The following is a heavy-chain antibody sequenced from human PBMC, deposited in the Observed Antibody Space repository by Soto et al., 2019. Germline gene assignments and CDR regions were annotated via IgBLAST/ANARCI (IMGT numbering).Heavy chain of an antibody. CDR1: GINFRSFA. CDR3: AQLALWFGEFGRGY. D-gene: IGHD3-10*01. Sequence: EVHLSESGGGVTQPGGSLRLSCAAPGINFRSFAMSWVRQAPGKGLQWVASISNNADATYYADSVKGRFHISRDNSKKTVFLEVNSLRVEDTAVYYCAQLALWFGEFGRGYWGQGALVTVSS. J-gene: IGHJ4*02. V-gene: IGHV3-23*01. CDR2: ISNNADAT.